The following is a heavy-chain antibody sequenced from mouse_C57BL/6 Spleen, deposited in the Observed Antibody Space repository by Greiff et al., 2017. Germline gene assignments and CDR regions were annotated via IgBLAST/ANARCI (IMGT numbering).Heavy chain of an antibody. CDR3: AREPGYFDY. CDR2: ISGGGGNT. Sequence: DVKLVESGGGLVKPGGSLKLSCAASGFTFSSYTMSWVRQTPEKRLEWVATISGGGGNTYYPDSVKGRFTISRDNAKNTLYLQMSSLRSEDTALYYCAREPGYFDYWGQGTTLTVS. V-gene: IGHV5-9*01. J-gene: IGHJ2*01. CDR1: GFTFSSYT.